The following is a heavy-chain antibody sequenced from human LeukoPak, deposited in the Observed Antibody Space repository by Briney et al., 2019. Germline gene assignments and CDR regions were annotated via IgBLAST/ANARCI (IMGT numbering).Heavy chain of an antibody. V-gene: IGHV4-59*01. J-gene: IGHJ5*01. Sequence: SETLSLTCAVYGGSFSGYYWSWIRQPPGKGLEWIGYIYYSGSTNYNPSLKSRVTISVDTSKNQFSLKLSSVTAADTAVYYCASLTGNWFDSWGQGTLVTVSS. CDR1: GGSFSGYY. CDR3: ASLTGNWFDS. D-gene: IGHD3-9*01. CDR2: IYYSGST.